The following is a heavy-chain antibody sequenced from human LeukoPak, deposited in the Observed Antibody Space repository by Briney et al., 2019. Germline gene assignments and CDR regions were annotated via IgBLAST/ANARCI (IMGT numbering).Heavy chain of an antibody. J-gene: IGHJ4*02. CDR1: GYTLTELS. D-gene: IGHD5-18*01. CDR3: ARGDTAMVTPDY. CDR2: IIPIFGTA. V-gene: IGHV1-69*13. Sequence: GASVKVSCKVSGYTLTELSMHWVRQAPGQGLEWMGGIIPIFGTANYAQKFQGRVTITADESTSTAYMELSSLRSEDTAVYYCARGDTAMVTPDYWGQGTLVTVSS.